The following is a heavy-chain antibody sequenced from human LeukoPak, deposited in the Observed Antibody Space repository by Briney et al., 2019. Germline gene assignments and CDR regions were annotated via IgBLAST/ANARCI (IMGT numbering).Heavy chain of an antibody. V-gene: IGHV4-59*01. J-gene: IGHJ4*02. Sequence: SETLSLTCTVSGASISSYYWSWIRQPPGKGLEWIGFIYNSGNTNSNPSLRSRVAISLDTSKNQFSLNPSSVTAADTAVYYCARDRGAGATKAFDYWGQGTLATVSS. CDR2: IYNSGNT. CDR1: GASISSYY. D-gene: IGHD1-26*01. CDR3: ARDRGAGATKAFDY.